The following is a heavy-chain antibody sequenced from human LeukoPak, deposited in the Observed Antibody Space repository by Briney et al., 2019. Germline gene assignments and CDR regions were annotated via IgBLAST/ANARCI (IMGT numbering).Heavy chain of an antibody. Sequence: PGGSLRLSCAASGFTFSSYAMHWVRQAPGKGLEWVAVISYDGSNKYYADSVKGRFTISRDNSKSTLYLQMNSLRAEDTAVYYCARDWGVTAMVYYYYYGMDVWGQGTTVTVSS. J-gene: IGHJ6*02. CDR3: ARDWGVTAMVYYYYYGMDV. V-gene: IGHV3-30-3*01. D-gene: IGHD5-18*01. CDR1: GFTFSSYA. CDR2: ISYDGSNK.